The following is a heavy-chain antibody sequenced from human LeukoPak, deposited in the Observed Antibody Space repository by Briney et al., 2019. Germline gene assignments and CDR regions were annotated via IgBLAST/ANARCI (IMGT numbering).Heavy chain of an antibody. CDR1: GGSFSGYS. J-gene: IGHJ4*02. V-gene: IGHV4-34*01. CDR3: ARGNLLTAYQDY. D-gene: IGHD3-9*01. CDR2: INHSGST. Sequence: PSETLSLTCAVSGGSFSGYSWNWIRQPPGKGLEWIGEINHSGSTNYNPSLKSRATISADTSKNQFSLKLSSVTAADTAVYYCARGNLLTAYQDYWGQGTLVTVSS.